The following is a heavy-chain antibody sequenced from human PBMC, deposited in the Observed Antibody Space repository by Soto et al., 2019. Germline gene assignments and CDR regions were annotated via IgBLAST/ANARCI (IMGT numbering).Heavy chain of an antibody. CDR2: IKEDGSAK. V-gene: IGHV3-7*03. CDR3: ARYSGSVAASP. J-gene: IGHJ4*02. Sequence: DVQLVESGGGLVQPGGSLRLSCAASGFTFSDYWMSWVRQAPGKGLEWVANIKEDGSAKHYVDSVKGRFTISRDNAKNSLYLQMNSLRAEDTALYYCARYSGSVAASPWGQGTLVTVSS. CDR1: GFTFSDYW. D-gene: IGHD6-6*01.